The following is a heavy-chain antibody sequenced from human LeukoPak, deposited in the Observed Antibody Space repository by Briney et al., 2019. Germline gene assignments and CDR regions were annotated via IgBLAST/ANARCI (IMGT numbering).Heavy chain of an antibody. V-gene: IGHV3-23*01. CDR2: VSGNGATT. CDR3: ARVPHPTYYFDY. J-gene: IGHJ4*02. Sequence: GGSLRVSCAGSGFTFSSYAMSWLRLAPGKGLEWVSTVSGNGATTYYADSVKGRFTISRDNSKNTLDLQMSSLRDEDTAIYFCARVPHPTYYFDYWGRGTLVTVSS. CDR1: GFTFSSYA. D-gene: IGHD4-11*01.